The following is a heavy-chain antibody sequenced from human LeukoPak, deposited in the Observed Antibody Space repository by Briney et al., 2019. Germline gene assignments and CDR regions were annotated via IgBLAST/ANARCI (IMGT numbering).Heavy chain of an antibody. CDR2: ISGSGSST. J-gene: IGHJ4*02. CDR3: AKVGDGSGSYSDY. Sequence: GGSLRLSCAASGFTFSSNTMSWVRQAAGKGLEWVSGISGSGSSTYYADSVKGRFTISRDNSKNTLYLQMNSLRAEDTAVYYCAKVGDGSGSYSDYWGQGTLVTVSS. CDR1: GFTFSSNT. V-gene: IGHV3-23*01. D-gene: IGHD3-10*01.